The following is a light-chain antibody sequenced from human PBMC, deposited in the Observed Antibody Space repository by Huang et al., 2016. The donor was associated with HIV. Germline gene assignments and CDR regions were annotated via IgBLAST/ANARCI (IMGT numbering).Light chain of an antibody. J-gene: IGKJ2*01. V-gene: IGKV1-5*03. CDR3: QQYNRYSPYT. CDR1: QSISSW. Sequence: DIQMTQSPSTLSASVGDRVTITCRASQSISSWLAWYQQKPGKAPNLLIYKASSVESGVPSRFSGSGSGTEFTLTISSLQPDDFATYYCQQYNRYSPYTFGQGTKLEIK. CDR2: KAS.